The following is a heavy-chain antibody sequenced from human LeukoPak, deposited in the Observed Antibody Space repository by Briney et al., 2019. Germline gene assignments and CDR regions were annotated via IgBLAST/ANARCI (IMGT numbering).Heavy chain of an antibody. CDR2: IYPRDGST. Sequence: ASVKVSCKASGYTFTSNYIHWVRQAPGQGLERMGMIYPRDGSTSYAQKFQGRVTVTRDTSTSTVHMELSGLRPEDTAVYYCARDQEGFDYWGQGTLVTVSS. CDR1: GYTFTSNY. CDR3: ARDQEGFDY. V-gene: IGHV1-46*01. J-gene: IGHJ4*02.